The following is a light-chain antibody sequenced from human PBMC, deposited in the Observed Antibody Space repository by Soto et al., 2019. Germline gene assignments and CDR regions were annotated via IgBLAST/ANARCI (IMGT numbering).Light chain of an antibody. CDR2: KAS. CDR1: RSIINW. V-gene: IGKV1-5*03. J-gene: IGKJ1*01. CDR3: QQYSDHWT. Sequence: DIHRTQSPSTLCASVGDRVTINCRASRSIINWLAWYQQKSGKGPKLLIYKASNLQTGVPSRFSGSGYGTEFTLTISSLQPDDVATYYCQQYSDHWTFGQGTKVDIK.